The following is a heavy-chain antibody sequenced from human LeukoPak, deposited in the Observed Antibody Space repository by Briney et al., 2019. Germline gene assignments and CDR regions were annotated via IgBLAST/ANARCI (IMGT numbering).Heavy chain of an antibody. D-gene: IGHD3-3*01. CDR2: MNPNSGNT. CDR3: ARGSTGFWSGYPYYYYYGMDV. J-gene: IGHJ6*02. CDR1: GHTFTSYD. Sequence: ASVKVSCKASGHTFTSYDINWVRQATGQGLEWMGWMNPNSGNTGYAQKFQGRVTMTRNTSISTAYMELSSLRSEDTAVYYCARGSTGFWSGYPYYYYYGMDVWGQGTTVTVSS. V-gene: IGHV1-8*01.